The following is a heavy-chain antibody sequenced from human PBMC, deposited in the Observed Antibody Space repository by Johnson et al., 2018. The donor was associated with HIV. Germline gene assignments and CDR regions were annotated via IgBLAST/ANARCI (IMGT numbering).Heavy chain of an antibody. CDR2: INTDGSAT. J-gene: IGHJ3*02. Sequence: VQLVESGGGLVQPGGSLRLSCAASGFTFSTYWMHWVRQPPGKGLVWVSRINTDGSATTYADSVRGRFTISRDNAKNTLYLQMNSLRAEDTAVYYCALNWGAEGAFDIWGQGTMVTVSS. D-gene: IGHD7-27*01. CDR3: ALNWGAEGAFDI. CDR1: GFTFSTYW. V-gene: IGHV3-74*02.